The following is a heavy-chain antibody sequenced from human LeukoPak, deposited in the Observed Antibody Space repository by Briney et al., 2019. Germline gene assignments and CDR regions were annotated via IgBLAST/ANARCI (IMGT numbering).Heavy chain of an antibody. CDR1: GFTFSDYY. CDR2: ISWNSGSI. CDR3: AKGSIEYSSSGVGYYFDY. Sequence: PGGSLRLSCAASGFTFSDYYMSWIRQAPGKGLEWVSGISWNSGSIGYADSVKGRFTISRDNAKNSLYLQMNSLRAEDMALYYCAKGSIEYSSSGVGYYFDYWGQGTLVTVSS. J-gene: IGHJ4*02. D-gene: IGHD6-6*01. V-gene: IGHV3-9*03.